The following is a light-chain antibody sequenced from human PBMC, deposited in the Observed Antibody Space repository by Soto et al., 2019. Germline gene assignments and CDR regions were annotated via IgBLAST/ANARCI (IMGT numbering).Light chain of an antibody. V-gene: IGKV1-5*01. CDR1: QSISSW. CDR2: DAS. J-gene: IGKJ1*01. CDR3: HQYKSYSLT. Sequence: DIQMNQSPSTLSASVGDRVTITCRASQSISSWLAWYQQKPGKAPKLLIYDASSLESGAPSRFSGSGAGTEGTLTISGLQPDDFATYSGHQYKSYSLTLGQPTKVEIK.